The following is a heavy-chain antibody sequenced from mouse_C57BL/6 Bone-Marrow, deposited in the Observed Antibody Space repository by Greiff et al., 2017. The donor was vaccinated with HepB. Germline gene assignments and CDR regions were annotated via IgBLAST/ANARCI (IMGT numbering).Heavy chain of an antibody. CDR1: GFNIKDDY. V-gene: IGHV14-4*01. J-gene: IGHJ1*03. Sequence: VQLKQSGAELVRPGASFKLSCTASGFNIKDDYMHWVKQRPEQGLEWIGWIDPENGDTEYASKFQGKATITADTSSNTAYLQLSSLTSEDTAVYYCTTYYYGSSYPWYFDVWHRDHGHRLL. D-gene: IGHD1-1*01. CDR2: IDPENGDT. CDR3: TTYYYGSSYPWYFDV.